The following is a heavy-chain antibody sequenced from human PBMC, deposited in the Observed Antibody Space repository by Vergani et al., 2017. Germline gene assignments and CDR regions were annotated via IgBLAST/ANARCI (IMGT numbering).Heavy chain of an antibody. J-gene: IGHJ2*01. D-gene: IGHD2-21*02. V-gene: IGHV4-38-2*01. CDR1: GFSIDNGYY. CDR2: IYRTGRN. Sequence: QVQLQESGPGLVKPSETLSLTCAVSGFSIDNGYYWDWIRQPPGKGLEWIGSIYRTGRNHFNPSLKSRVTISVDTSKNQFSLRLNSVTAADTAVYYCARVGRLVAVTGEGPSLDLLGRGALVTVSS. CDR3: ARVGRLVAVTGEGPSLDL.